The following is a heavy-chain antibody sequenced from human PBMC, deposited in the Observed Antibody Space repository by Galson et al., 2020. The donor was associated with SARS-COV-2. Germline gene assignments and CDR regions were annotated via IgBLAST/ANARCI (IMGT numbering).Heavy chain of an antibody. CDR3: AKDKGT. Sequence: GGSLRLSCAASGFTFDDYAMHWVRQAPGKGLEWVSGISWNSGRKGYADSVKGRFTISRDNAKNSLYLQMSSLRDEDTALYYCAKDKGTWGQGTMVTVSS. CDR1: GFTFDDYA. V-gene: IGHV3-9*01. CDR2: ISWNSGRK. J-gene: IGHJ3*01. D-gene: IGHD1-1*01.